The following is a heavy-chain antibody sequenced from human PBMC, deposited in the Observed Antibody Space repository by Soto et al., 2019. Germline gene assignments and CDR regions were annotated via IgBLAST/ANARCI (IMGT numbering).Heavy chain of an antibody. V-gene: IGHV3-23*01. J-gene: IGHJ6*03. D-gene: IGHD2-15*01. Sequence: EVQLLESGGGLVQPGGSLRLSCAASGFRLSDSAVSWVRQAPGKGLEWVSSLTVTGDSAFYSDSVKGRFTISRDISKSTLSLQMNSPRAEDTLVYYCAKNGCSYPACYTYYYYVDVWGRGTTVTVSS. CDR3: AKNGCSYPACYTYYYYVDV. CDR1: GFRLSDSA. CDR2: LTVTGDSA.